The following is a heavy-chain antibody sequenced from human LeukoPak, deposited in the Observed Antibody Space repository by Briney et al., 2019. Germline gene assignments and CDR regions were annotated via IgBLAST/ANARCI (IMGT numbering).Heavy chain of an antibody. Sequence: ASVKVSCKAPGYTFTKYGISWVRQAPGQGPEWMGWISAYNGNTNYAQKLQGRVTMTTDTSTSTAYMELRSLRPDDTAVYYCARARNSGSYYRAWGQGTLVTVSS. CDR1: GYTFTKYG. D-gene: IGHD3-10*01. CDR2: ISAYNGNT. J-gene: IGHJ5*02. V-gene: IGHV1-18*01. CDR3: ARARNSGSYYRA.